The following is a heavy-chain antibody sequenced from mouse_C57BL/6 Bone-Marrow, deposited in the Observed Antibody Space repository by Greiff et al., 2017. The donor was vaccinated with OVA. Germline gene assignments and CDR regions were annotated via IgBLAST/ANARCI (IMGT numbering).Heavy chain of an antibody. CDR2: ISDGGSYT. J-gene: IGHJ2*01. V-gene: IGHV5-4*01. Sequence: EVQRVESGGGLVKPGGSLKLSCAASGFTFSSYAMSWVRQTPEKRLEWVATISDGGSYTYYPDNVKGRFTISRDNAKNNLYLQMSHLKSEDTAMYYCARGFITTVVASDYWGQGTTLTVSS. D-gene: IGHD1-1*01. CDR3: ARGFITTVVASDY. CDR1: GFTFSSYA.